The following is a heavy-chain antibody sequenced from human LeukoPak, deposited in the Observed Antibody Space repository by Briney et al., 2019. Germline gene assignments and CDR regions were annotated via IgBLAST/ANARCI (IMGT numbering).Heavy chain of an antibody. CDR2: IYYSGST. Sequence: SETLSLTCTVSGGSISSSSYYWGWIRQPPGKGLEWIGSIYYSGSTYYNPSLKSRVTMSVDTSKNQFSLKLSSVTAADTAVYYCAAGIAAAPMAIGDAFDIWGQGTMVTVSS. J-gene: IGHJ3*02. V-gene: IGHV4-39*07. CDR3: AAGIAAAPMAIGDAFDI. CDR1: GGSISSSSYY. D-gene: IGHD6-13*01.